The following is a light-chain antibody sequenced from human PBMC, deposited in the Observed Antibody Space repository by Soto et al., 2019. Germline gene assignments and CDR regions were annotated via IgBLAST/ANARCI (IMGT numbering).Light chain of an antibody. Sequence: DIQMTQSPSTLSASVGDRVTITCRASQSVNNWLAWYQQKPGKAPKLLIYKASSLESGVPSRLSGSGSGTEFTLTISSLQPDDFATYYCQQYSTYPWTFGQGTKVEIK. J-gene: IGKJ1*01. CDR3: QQYSTYPWT. CDR1: QSVNNW. V-gene: IGKV1-5*03. CDR2: KAS.